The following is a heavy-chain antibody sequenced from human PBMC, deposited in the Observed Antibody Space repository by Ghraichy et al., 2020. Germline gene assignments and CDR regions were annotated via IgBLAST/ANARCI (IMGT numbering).Heavy chain of an antibody. CDR3: ARPLSAYSSSSGAFDI. J-gene: IGHJ3*02. Sequence: WETLSLTCTVSGGSINSYYWSWIRQPPGEGLEWIGYIYTSGSTNYNPSLKSRVTISVDTSKNQFSLKLSSVTAADTAVYYCARPLSAYSSSSGAFDIWGQGTMVTVSS. CDR1: GGSINSYY. CDR2: IYTSGST. D-gene: IGHD6-6*01. V-gene: IGHV4-4*09.